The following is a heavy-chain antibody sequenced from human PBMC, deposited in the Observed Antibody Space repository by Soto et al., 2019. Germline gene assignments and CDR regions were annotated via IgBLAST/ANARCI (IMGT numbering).Heavy chain of an antibody. Sequence: QVQLRESGPGLVKPSETLSLTCTVSGGSISSYYWSWIRQPPGKGLEWIGYIYYSGSTNYNPSLKSRVTISVDTCKNQFSLKLSSVTAADTAVYYCARRYGVYFDYWGQGTLVTVSS. CDR3: ARRYGVYFDY. D-gene: IGHD4-17*01. J-gene: IGHJ4*02. CDR2: IYYSGST. V-gene: IGHV4-59*08. CDR1: GGSISSYY.